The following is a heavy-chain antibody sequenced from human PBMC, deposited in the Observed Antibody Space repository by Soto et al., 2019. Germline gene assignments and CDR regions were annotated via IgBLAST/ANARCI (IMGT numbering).Heavy chain of an antibody. CDR3: ARDRYYYDSSGPDY. CDR2: INAGNGNT. Sequence: RASVKVSCKASGYTFTSYAMHWVRQAPGQRLEWMGWINAGNGNTKYSQKFQGRVTITRDTSASTAYMELSSLRSEDTAVYYCARDRYYYDSSGPDYWGQGTLVTVSS. CDR1: GYTFTSYA. V-gene: IGHV1-3*01. J-gene: IGHJ4*02. D-gene: IGHD3-22*01.